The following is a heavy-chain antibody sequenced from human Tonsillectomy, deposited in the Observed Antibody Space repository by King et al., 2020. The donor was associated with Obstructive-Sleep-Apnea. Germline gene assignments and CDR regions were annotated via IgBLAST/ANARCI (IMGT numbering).Heavy chain of an antibody. J-gene: IGHJ4*02. D-gene: IGHD2-15*01. V-gene: IGHV5-51*01. CDR3: ARPGTSKYCSGGSCYRYYFDY. CDR1: GHSFTSYW. Sequence: QLVQSGAEVKKPGASLRISCKVSGHSFTSYWIGWVRQMPGKGLEWMGIIYPGDSDTRYSPSFQGQVTISADKSIRTAYLQWSSLKASDTAMYYCARPGTSKYCSGGSCYRYYFDYWGQGTLVTVSS. CDR2: IYPGDSDT.